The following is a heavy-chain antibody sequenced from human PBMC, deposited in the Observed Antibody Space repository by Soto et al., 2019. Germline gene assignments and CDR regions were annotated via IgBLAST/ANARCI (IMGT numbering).Heavy chain of an antibody. D-gene: IGHD6-13*01. CDR3: ARDLSSSLSWFDP. CDR2: IYYSGST. V-gene: IGHV4-59*01. CDR1: GGSISSYY. J-gene: IGHJ5*02. Sequence: SETLSLTCTVSGGSISSYYWSWIRQPPGKGLEWIGYIYYSGSTNYNPSLKSRVTISVDTSKNQFSLKLSSVTAADTAVYYCARDLSSSLSWFDPWGQGTLVTVSS.